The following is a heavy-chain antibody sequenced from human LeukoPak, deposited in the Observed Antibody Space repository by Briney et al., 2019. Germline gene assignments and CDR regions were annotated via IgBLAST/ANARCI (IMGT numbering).Heavy chain of an antibody. CDR1: GGSFSGYY. CDR3: ARGLGPPADIVVVPAANNWFDP. CDR2: INHSGST. V-gene: IGHV4-34*01. J-gene: IGHJ5*02. Sequence: SETLSLTCAVYGGSFSGYYWSWIRQPPGKGLEWIGEINHSGSTNYNPSLKSRVTISVDTSKNQFFLKLGSVTAADTAVYYCARGLGPPADIVVVPAANNWFDPWGQGTLVTVSS. D-gene: IGHD2-2*01.